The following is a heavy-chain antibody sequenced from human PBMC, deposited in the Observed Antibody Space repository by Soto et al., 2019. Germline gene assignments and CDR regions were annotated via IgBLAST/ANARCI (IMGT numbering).Heavy chain of an antibody. D-gene: IGHD6-19*01. Sequence: SETLSLTCTVSGGSISNGGYYWSWIRQHPGKGLEWIGYIYDSGSTYYNPSLRSRVTISVDTSKNQFSLRLSSVTAADTAVYYCARDYSGWRGVGYFDYWGLGTLVTVSS. CDR2: IYDSGST. CDR1: GGSISNGGYY. CDR3: ARDYSGWRGVGYFDY. J-gene: IGHJ4*02. V-gene: IGHV4-31*03.